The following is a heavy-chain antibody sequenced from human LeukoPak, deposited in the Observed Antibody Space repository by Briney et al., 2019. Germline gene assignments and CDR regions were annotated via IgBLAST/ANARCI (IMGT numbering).Heavy chain of an antibody. D-gene: IGHD1-7*01. J-gene: IGHJ4*02. CDR3: ARKETGNYYFDY. Sequence: ASVKVSCKASGYTFTDYFMHWVRQAPGQGLEWMGRINLNSGGTIFAQKFLGRVTMTRDTSISTAYVEVSRLGSDDTAVYYCARKETGNYYFDYWGQGTLVTVSS. CDR1: GYTFTDYF. CDR2: INLNSGGT. V-gene: IGHV1-2*06.